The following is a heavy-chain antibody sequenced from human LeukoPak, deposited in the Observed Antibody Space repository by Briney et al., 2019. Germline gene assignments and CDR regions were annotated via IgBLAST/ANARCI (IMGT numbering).Heavy chain of an antibody. CDR3: SRQGLWFGEREGGIDHYFDY. J-gene: IGHJ4*02. V-gene: IGHV4-39*01. CDR1: GGSISRRSYY. Sequence: SDTLSLTCTVWGGSISRRSYYWGWIRQPPGKGLESIGSFYYSGSTYYHPSLKSRVTISVHKSNNHSSLKLSSVTPPDTAVYYCSRQGLWFGEREGGIDHYFDYWGKGTLVTVSS. CDR2: FYYSGST. D-gene: IGHD3-10*01.